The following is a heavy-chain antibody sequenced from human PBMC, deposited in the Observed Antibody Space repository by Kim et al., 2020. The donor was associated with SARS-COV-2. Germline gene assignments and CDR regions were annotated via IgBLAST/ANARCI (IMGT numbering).Heavy chain of an antibody. CDR1: GGSFSGYY. D-gene: IGHD2-2*01. CDR2: INHSGST. Sequence: SETLSLTCAVYGGSFSGYYWSWIRQPPEKGLEWIGEINHSGSTNYNPSLKSRVTISVDTSKNQFSLKLSSVTAADTAVYYCARASRLVVVGPAASSFDYWGQGTLVTVSS. CDR3: ARASRLVVVGPAASSFDY. V-gene: IGHV4-34*01. J-gene: IGHJ4*02.